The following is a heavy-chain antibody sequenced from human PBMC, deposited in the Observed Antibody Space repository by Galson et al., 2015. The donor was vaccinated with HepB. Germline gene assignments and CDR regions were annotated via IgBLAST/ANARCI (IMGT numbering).Heavy chain of an antibody. V-gene: IGHV3-64*02. CDR2: ISSNGGST. CDR3: ARGDQLLFGAFDI. J-gene: IGHJ3*02. Sequence: SLRLSCAASGFTFSSYAMHWVRQAPGKGLEYVSAISSNGGSTYYADSVKGRFTISRDNSKNTLYLRMGSLRAEDMAVYYCARGDQLLFGAFDIWGQGTMVTVSS. CDR1: GFTFSSYA. D-gene: IGHD2-2*01.